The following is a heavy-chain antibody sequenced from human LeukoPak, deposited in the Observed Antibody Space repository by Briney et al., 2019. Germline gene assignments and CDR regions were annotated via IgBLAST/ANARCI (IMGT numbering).Heavy chain of an antibody. D-gene: IGHD5-24*01. CDR1: GGSISSYY. V-gene: IGHV4-59*01. Sequence: PSETLSLTCTVSGGSISSYYWIWIRQPPGKGLEWIGYIYYSGSTNYNPSLKCRVSISVDTSKNQFSLKLSSVTAADTAVYYCARGTDGYNYDGFDIWGQGTMVTVSS. CDR2: IYYSGST. CDR3: ARGTDGYNYDGFDI. J-gene: IGHJ3*02.